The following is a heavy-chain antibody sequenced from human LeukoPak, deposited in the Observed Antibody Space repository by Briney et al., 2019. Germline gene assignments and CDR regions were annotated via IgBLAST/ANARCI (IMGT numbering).Heavy chain of an antibody. D-gene: IGHD3-16*02. J-gene: IGHJ3*02. CDR3: ARGRIVWGSYRPLDAFDI. CDR2: IYYSWST. Sequence: SETLSLTCTVSGDPISSYYWSWIRQPPGKGLEWIGYIYYSWSTNYNPPLKSRVTISVDTSKNQFSLKLSSVTAADTAVYYCARGRIVWGSYRPLDAFDIWGQGTMVTVSS. CDR1: GDPISSYY. V-gene: IGHV4-59*01.